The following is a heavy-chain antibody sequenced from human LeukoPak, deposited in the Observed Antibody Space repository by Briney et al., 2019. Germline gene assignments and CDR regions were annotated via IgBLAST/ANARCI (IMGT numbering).Heavy chain of an antibody. J-gene: IGHJ1*01. V-gene: IGHV3-23*01. D-gene: IGHD3-22*01. Sequence: GGSLRLSCAASGFTFSSYAMSWVRQAPGKGLEWVSAISGSGGSTYYADSVKGRFTISRDNSKNTLYLQMNSLRAEDTAVYYCAKDGGEYYDSSGYKLAEYFQHWGQGTLVTVSS. CDR2: ISGSGGST. CDR3: AKDGGEYYDSSGYKLAEYFQH. CDR1: GFTFSSYA.